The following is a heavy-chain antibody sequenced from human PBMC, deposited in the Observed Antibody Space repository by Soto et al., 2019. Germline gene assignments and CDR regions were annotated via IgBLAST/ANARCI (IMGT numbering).Heavy chain of an antibody. CDR1: GGPYNSFA. D-gene: IGHD3-10*01. V-gene: IGHV1-69*13. J-gene: IGHJ6*02. Sequence: SVKVSCKASGGPYNSFAISWVRKAPGQGLEWIGGIIPVFGTATYAQKFKGRVTITAEESTSTAYMELSSLTSEDTAVYYCARFLGGAGSYYDGQNYNYYNGMDVWGQGTTVTVSS. CDR2: IIPVFGTA. CDR3: ARFLGGAGSYYDGQNYNYYNGMDV.